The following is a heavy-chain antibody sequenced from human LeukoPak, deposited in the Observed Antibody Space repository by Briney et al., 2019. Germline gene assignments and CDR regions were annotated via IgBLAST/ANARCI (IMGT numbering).Heavy chain of an antibody. J-gene: IGHJ3*01. CDR2: IYWDDDK. V-gene: IGHV2-5*02. Sequence: SGPTLVKPTQTLTLTCTFSGFSLTTSGVGVGWIRQPPGKALEWLALIYWDDDKWYNPSLNIRLTITKDTSKNQVVLTMTNMEPVDTATYYCARTLLTGGAFDVWGQGTMVTVSS. D-gene: IGHD7-27*01. CDR3: ARTLLTGGAFDV. CDR1: GFSLTTSGVG.